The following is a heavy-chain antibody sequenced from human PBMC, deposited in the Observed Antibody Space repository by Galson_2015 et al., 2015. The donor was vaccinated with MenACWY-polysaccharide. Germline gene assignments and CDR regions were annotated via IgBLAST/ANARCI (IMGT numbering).Heavy chain of an antibody. D-gene: IGHD5-24*01. V-gene: IGHV4-59*01. Sequence: ETLSLTCTVSRGSIASFSWSWVRQSPGKGLECIGSINYSGSTDYNPSLKSRVTISVDTSKNQFSLQLRSVTAADTAVYFCARSPAVQRWPDITAGGLDIWGQGKMVIVS. CDR1: RGSIASFS. J-gene: IGHJ3*02. CDR3: ARSPAVQRWPDITAGGLDI. CDR2: INYSGST.